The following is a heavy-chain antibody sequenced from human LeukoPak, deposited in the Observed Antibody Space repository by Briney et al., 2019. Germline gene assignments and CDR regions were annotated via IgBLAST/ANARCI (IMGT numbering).Heavy chain of an antibody. CDR3: ARKYHYDSAGYGLDY. D-gene: IGHD3-22*01. CDR2: ISYDGTNT. J-gene: IGHJ4*02. V-gene: IGHV3-30*04. Sequence: GGSLRLSRAASGFTFSNYAIHWVRQAPGKGLQWVGFISYDGTNTYYADSVRGRFTISRDNSNSAVYLQMNSLRAEDTAVYYCARKYHYDSAGYGLDYWGQGTLVTVSS. CDR1: GFTFSNYA.